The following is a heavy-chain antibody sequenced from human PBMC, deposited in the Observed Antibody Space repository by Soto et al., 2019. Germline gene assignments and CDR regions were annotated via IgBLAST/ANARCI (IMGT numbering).Heavy chain of an antibody. Sequence: PGGSLRLSCAASGFSFSNHAMTWVRQAPGKGLEWVSAISGSGSGTYYADSVKGRFTISRDNSKNTLYLQMNSLRVDDTAVYYCAKNRATGYAPFDYWGQGSLVTVSS. CDR2: ISGSGSGT. CDR3: AKNRATGYAPFDY. V-gene: IGHV3-23*01. D-gene: IGHD5-12*01. J-gene: IGHJ4*02. CDR1: GFSFSNHA.